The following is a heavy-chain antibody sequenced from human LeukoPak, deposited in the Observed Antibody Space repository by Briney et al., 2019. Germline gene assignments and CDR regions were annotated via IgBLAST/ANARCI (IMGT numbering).Heavy chain of an antibody. CDR1: GGTFSSYA. J-gene: IGHJ5*02. CDR2: IIPIFGTA. V-gene: IGHV1-69*05. Sequence: SVKVSCKASGGTFSSYAISWVRQAPGQGLEWMGGIIPIFGTANYAQKFQGRVTITTDESTSTAYMELSSLRSEDTAVYYCARTLANRGRPNWFDPWGQGTLVAVSS. D-gene: IGHD3-10*01. CDR3: ARTLANRGRPNWFDP.